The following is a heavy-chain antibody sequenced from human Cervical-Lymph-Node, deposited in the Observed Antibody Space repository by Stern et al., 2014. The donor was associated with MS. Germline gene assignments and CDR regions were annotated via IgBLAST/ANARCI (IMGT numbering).Heavy chain of an antibody. J-gene: IGHJ6*02. Sequence: EVKLVESGGGLVQPGGALRLSCAPSGFTFSNYAMSWSRQAPGKWLEWISSISGSGGNTFYADSVKGRFTISRDNSKNTLEMQMNSLRAEDSALYYCTKGFTVTGTGYGVDVWGQGTTVTVSS. V-gene: IGHV3-23*04. CDR3: TKGFTVTGTGYGVDV. D-gene: IGHD6-19*01. CDR1: GFTFSNYA. CDR2: ISGSGGNT.